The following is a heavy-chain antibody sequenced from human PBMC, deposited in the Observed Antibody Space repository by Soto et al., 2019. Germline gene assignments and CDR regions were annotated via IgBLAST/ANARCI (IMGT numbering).Heavy chain of an antibody. CDR2: IYYSGST. Sequence: ASETLSLTCTVSGGSISSGGYYWSWIRQHPGKGLEWIGYIYYSGSTYYNPSLKSRVTISVDTSKNQFSLKLSSVTAADTAVYYCARPRYYYDGSGYPGFNDYWGQGTLVTVSS. V-gene: IGHV4-31*03. J-gene: IGHJ4*02. D-gene: IGHD3-22*01. CDR3: ARPRYYYDGSGYPGFNDY. CDR1: GGSISSGGYY.